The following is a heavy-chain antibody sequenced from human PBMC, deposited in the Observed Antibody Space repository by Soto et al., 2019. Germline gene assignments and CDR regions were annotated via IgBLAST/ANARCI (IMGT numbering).Heavy chain of an antibody. D-gene: IGHD3-9*01. CDR1: GYTFIDYY. CDR3: ARPPGYISDWYYFDL. CDR2: ISPRSGGT. Sequence: GASVKVSCKXSGYTFIDYYMHWVRQAPGQGFEWMGRISPRSGGTNYAQKFQGRVTMTWDTSLNTAYMELSSLISEDTAVYYCARPPGYISDWYYFDLWGQGTLVTVSS. V-gene: IGHV1-2*02. J-gene: IGHJ4*02.